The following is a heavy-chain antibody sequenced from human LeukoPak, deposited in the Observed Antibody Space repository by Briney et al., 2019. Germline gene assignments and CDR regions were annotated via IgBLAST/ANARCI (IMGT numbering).Heavy chain of an antibody. Sequence: PSETLSLTCTVSGYSISSGYYWGWIRQPPGKGLEWIGSIYYSGSTYYNPSLKSRVTISVDTSKNQFSLKLSSVTAADTAVNYCARGIRYYYDSSGSFPSFDYWGQGTLVTVSS. J-gene: IGHJ4*02. CDR2: IYYSGST. CDR3: ARGIRYYYDSSGSFPSFDY. D-gene: IGHD3-22*01. CDR1: GYSISSGYY. V-gene: IGHV4-38-2*02.